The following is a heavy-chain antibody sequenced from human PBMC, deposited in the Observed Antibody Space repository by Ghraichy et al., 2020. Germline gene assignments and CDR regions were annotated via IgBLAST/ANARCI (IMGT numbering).Heavy chain of an antibody. V-gene: IGHV3-15*01. CDR2: IKSKTDGGTT. CDR1: GFTFSNAW. J-gene: IGHJ4*02. Sequence: GGSLRLSCAASGFTFSNAWMSWVRQAPGKGLEWVARIKSKTDGGTTDYAAPVKGRFTISRDDSKNTLYLQMNSLKTEDTAVYYCTTDEYYDSSGLDYWGQGTLVTVSS. CDR3: TTDEYYDSSGLDY. D-gene: IGHD3-22*01.